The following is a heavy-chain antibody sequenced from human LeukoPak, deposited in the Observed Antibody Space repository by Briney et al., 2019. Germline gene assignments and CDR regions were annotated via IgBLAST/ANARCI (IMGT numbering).Heavy chain of an antibody. CDR1: GFTFSSYA. J-gene: IGHJ4*02. V-gene: IGHV3-23*01. Sequence: GGSLRLSCAASGFTFSSYAMSWVRQAPGKGLEWVSAISGGGGSTYYADSVKGRFTISRDNSKNTLYLQMDSLRAEDTAVYYCAKQHGDGSGSNNPDYWGQGTLVTVSS. CDR2: ISGGGGST. D-gene: IGHD3-22*01. CDR3: AKQHGDGSGSNNPDY.